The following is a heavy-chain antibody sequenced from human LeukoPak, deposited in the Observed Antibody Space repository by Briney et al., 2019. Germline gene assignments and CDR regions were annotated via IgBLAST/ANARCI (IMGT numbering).Heavy chain of an antibody. CDR1: GYTFSSYG. J-gene: IGHJ4*02. D-gene: IGHD3-10*01. CDR2: ISAYKGGT. CDR3: ARSTADGSGTYYTLVFDY. Sequence: GASVKVSCKASGYTFSSYGISWVRQAPGQGLEWMGWISAYKGGTNYAEKFQGRVTMTTDTSTSTAYMELRSLRSDDTAVYYCARSTADGSGTYYTLVFDYWGQGTLVTVSS. V-gene: IGHV1-18*01.